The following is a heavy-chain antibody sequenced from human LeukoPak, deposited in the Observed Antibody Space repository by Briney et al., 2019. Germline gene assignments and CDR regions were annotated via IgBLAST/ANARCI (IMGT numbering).Heavy chain of an antibody. CDR2: IYYSGST. CDR1: GGSISSYY. V-gene: IGHV4-59*01. CDR3: ARVHDSSGYAALDY. J-gene: IGHJ4*02. D-gene: IGHD3-22*01. Sequence: SETLSLTCTVSGGSISSYYWSWIRQPPGKGLEWIGYIYYSGSTNYNPSLKSRVTISVDTSKNQFSLKLSSVTAADTAVYYCARVHDSSGYAALDYWGQGTLVTVSS.